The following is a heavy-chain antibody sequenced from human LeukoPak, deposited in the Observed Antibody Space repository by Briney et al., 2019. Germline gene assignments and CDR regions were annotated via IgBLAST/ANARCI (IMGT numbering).Heavy chain of an antibody. Sequence: PSETLSLTCTVSGGSISSYYWSWIRQPPGKGLEWIGYIYYSGSTNYNPSLKSRVTISVDTSKNQFSLKLSSVTAADTAVYYCARVTHIQETPFDPWGQGTLVTVSS. CDR1: GGSISSYY. V-gene: IGHV4-59*01. J-gene: IGHJ5*02. D-gene: IGHD5-18*01. CDR2: IYYSGST. CDR3: ARVTHIQETPFDP.